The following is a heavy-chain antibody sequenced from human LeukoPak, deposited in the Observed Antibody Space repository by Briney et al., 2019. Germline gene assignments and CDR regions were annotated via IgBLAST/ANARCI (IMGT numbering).Heavy chain of an antibody. J-gene: IGHJ4*02. CDR1: GFTFRSYA. D-gene: IGHD4-17*01. V-gene: IGHV3-23*01. CDR2: ISGSGGST. CDR3: AKQYCKDYGDPGDY. Sequence: PGGSLRLSCAASGFTFRSYAMSWVRQAPGKGLEWVLAISGSGGSTYYADSVKGRFTISRDNSKNTLYLQMNSLRAEDTAVYYCAKQYCKDYGDPGDYWGQGTLVTVSS.